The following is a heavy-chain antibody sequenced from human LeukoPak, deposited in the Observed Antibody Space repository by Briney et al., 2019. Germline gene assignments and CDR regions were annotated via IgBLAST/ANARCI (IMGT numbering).Heavy chain of an antibody. V-gene: IGHV3-30-3*01. J-gene: IGHJ4*02. D-gene: IGHD2-8*01. CDR2: ISYDGSNK. Sequence: PGRSLRLSCAASGFTFSSYAMHWVRQAPGKGLEWVAVISYDGSNKYYADSVKGRFTISRDNSKNTLYLHMNSLRPEDTALYHCARDSLNALDYWGQGTLVTVSS. CDR1: GFTFSSYA. CDR3: ARDSLNALDY.